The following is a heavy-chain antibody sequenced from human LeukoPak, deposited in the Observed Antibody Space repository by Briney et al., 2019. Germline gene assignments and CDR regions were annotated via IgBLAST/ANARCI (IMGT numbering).Heavy chain of an antibody. Sequence: GGSLRLSCAASGFTISFYWMSWVRQAPGKGLEWVANINQVASEKNYVDSVKGRFTISRDNAKNSLYPQMNGVRAEDTAMYYCVRDGGYYGPDSWGQGALVSVSS. CDR1: GFTISFYW. J-gene: IGHJ4*02. V-gene: IGHV3-7*04. CDR2: INQVASEK. CDR3: VRDGGYYGPDS. D-gene: IGHD3-10*01.